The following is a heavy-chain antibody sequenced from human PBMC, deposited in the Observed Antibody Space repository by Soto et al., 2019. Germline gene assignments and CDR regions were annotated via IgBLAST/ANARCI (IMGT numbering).Heavy chain of an antibody. Sequence: EVQLLESGGGLVQPGGSLRLSCAASGFTFSSYAMSWVRQSPGKGLEWVSAISGSGGSTYYADSVKGRFTISRDNSKNTLYLQMNSLRAEDTAVYYCAKTYSSSWYAAYWGQGTLVTVSS. CDR3: AKTYSSSWYAAY. CDR1: GFTFSSYA. J-gene: IGHJ4*02. CDR2: ISGSGGST. V-gene: IGHV3-23*01. D-gene: IGHD6-13*01.